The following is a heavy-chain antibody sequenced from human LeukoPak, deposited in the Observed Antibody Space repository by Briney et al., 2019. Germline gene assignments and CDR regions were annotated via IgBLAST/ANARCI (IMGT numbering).Heavy chain of an antibody. J-gene: IGHJ4*02. CDR2: ISRSGEST. V-gene: IGHV3-23*01. CDR3: AKDSTSYGYPDY. Sequence: PGGTLRLSCAASGFTFSGFAMSWIRQAPGKGLEWVSSISRSGESTFYADSVRGRFTISRDNSKNTVSLQMNSLRAEDTAVYYCAKDSTSYGYPDYWGQGTLVTVSS. CDR1: GFTFSGFA. D-gene: IGHD5-18*01.